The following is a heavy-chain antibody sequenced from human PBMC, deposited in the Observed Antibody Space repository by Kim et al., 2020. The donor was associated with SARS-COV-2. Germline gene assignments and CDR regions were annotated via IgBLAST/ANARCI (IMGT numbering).Heavy chain of an antibody. V-gene: IGHV3-33*06. D-gene: IGHD6-13*01. CDR1: GFTFSSYG. CDR3: AKELQQLTIERGYYGMDV. J-gene: IGHJ6*02. Sequence: GGSLRLSCAASGFTFSSYGMHWVRQAPGKGLEWVAVIWYDGSNKYYADSVKGRFTISRDNSKNTLYLQMNSLRAEDTAVYYCAKELQQLTIERGYYGMDVWGQGTTVTVSS. CDR2: IWYDGSNK.